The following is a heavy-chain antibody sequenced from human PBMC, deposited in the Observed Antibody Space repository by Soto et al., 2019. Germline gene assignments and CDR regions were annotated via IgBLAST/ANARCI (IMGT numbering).Heavy chain of an antibody. Sequence: ASVKVSCKASGGTFSSYAISWVRQAPGQGLEWMGGIIPIFGTANYAQKFQGRVTITADESTSTAYMELSSLRSEDTAVYYCAKIDDSSGDDAFDIWGQGTMVTVSS. D-gene: IGHD3-22*01. CDR2: IIPIFGTA. CDR3: AKIDDSSGDDAFDI. CDR1: GGTFSSYA. J-gene: IGHJ3*02. V-gene: IGHV1-69*13.